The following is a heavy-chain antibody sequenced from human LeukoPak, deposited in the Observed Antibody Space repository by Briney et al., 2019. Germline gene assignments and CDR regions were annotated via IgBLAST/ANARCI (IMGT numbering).Heavy chain of an antibody. CDR2: IYYSGST. V-gene: IGHV4-39*01. Sequence: SETLSLTCTVSGGSISSRSYYWGWIRQPPGKGREWIGSIYYSGSTYYNPSLKSRVTISVDTSKNQFSLKLSSVTAADTAVYYCARQYVITGFGELLWSYMDVWGKGTTVTVSS. J-gene: IGHJ6*03. CDR1: GGSISSRSYY. CDR3: ARQYVITGFGELLWSYMDV. D-gene: IGHD3-10*01.